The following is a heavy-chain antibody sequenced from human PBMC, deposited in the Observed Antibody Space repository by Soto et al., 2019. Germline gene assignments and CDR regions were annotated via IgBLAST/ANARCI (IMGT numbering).Heavy chain of an antibody. CDR2: INPSGGST. Sequence: ASVKVSCKASGYTFTSYYMHWVRQAPGQGLEWMGIINPSGGSTSYAQKFQGWVTMTRDTSISTAYMELSRLRSDDTAVYYCAVNTAMVRWGQGTLVTVSS. V-gene: IGHV1-46*01. D-gene: IGHD5-18*01. J-gene: IGHJ4*02. CDR3: AVNTAMVR. CDR1: GYTFTSYY.